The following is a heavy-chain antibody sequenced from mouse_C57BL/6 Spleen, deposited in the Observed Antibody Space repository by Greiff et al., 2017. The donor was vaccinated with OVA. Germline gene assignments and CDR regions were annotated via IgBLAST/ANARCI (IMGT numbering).Heavy chain of an antibody. CDR2: INPSTGGT. Sequence: EVQLVESGPELVKPGASVKISCKASGYSFTGYYMNWVKQSPEKSLEWIGEINPSTGGTTYNQKFKAKATLTVDKSSSTAYMQLKSLTSEDSAVYYCARWVYDGYYDWYFDVWGTGTTVTVSS. CDR3: ARWVYDGYYDWYFDV. D-gene: IGHD2-3*01. CDR1: GYSFTGYY. V-gene: IGHV1-42*01. J-gene: IGHJ1*03.